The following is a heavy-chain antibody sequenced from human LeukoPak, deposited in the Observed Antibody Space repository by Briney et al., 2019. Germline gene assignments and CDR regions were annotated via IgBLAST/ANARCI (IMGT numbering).Heavy chain of an antibody. Sequence: GGSLRLSCAASGFTFSPSWMHWVRQAPGKGLEWVSRINNDGSYINYADSVKGRFTISRDNAKNTLNLQMNSLRAEDTAVYFCARDGSAYNFDYWGQGVLVTVSS. CDR3: ARDGSAYNFDY. CDR1: GFTFSPSW. V-gene: IGHV3-74*01. J-gene: IGHJ4*02. CDR2: INNDGSYI. D-gene: IGHD5-24*01.